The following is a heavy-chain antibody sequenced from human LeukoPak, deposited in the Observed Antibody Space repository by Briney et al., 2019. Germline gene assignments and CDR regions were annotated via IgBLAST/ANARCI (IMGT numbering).Heavy chain of an antibody. J-gene: IGHJ4*02. CDR2: IWYDGSNK. CDR3: AKESWDAHPDSSGSHFDY. CDR1: GFTFSSYG. Sequence: QAGGSLRLSCAASGFTFSSYGMHWVRQAPGKGLEWVAVIWYDGSNKYYADSVKGRFTISRDNSKNTLYLQMNSLRAEDTAVYYCAKESWDAHPDSSGSHFDYWGQGTLVTVSS. V-gene: IGHV3-33*06. D-gene: IGHD3-22*01.